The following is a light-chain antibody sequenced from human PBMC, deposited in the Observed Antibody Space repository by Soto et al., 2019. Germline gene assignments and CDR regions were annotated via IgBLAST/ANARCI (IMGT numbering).Light chain of an antibody. CDR1: QGTSSY. V-gene: IGKV1-9*01. CDR3: QQLNSYPYT. CDR2: NAS. J-gene: IGKJ1*01. Sequence: LSPSASTIAAITGRGSQGTSSYLAWYQQKPGKAPDLLIYNASTLQSGVPLRFSGRGSGTEFTLTISGLQPEDFAAYYCQQLNSYPYTFGQGTKVDIK.